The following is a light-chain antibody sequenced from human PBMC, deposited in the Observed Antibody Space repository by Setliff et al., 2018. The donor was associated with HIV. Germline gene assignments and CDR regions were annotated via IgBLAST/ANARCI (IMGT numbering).Light chain of an antibody. CDR3: LQYNSWPRT. J-gene: IGKJ1*01. CDR1: ESISRN. CDR2: GAS. Sequence: EILMTQSPAALSVFPGERVTLSCRASESISRNVAWYQQRPGQAPRLLIYGASARATDISAKISGSGSGAEFTLTITTLQSEDSAVYYCLQYNSWPRTFGQGTKVDIK. V-gene: IGKV3-15*01.